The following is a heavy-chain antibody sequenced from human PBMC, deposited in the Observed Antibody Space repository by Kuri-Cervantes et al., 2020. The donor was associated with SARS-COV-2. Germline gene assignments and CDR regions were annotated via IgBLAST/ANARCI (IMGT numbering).Heavy chain of an antibody. CDR3: AREQISLIVLQSGTFAI. CDR1: GESVSSNSAA. CDR2: TYYNSQWYT. V-gene: IGHV6-1*01. J-gene: IGHJ3*02. Sequence: SETLSLTCAISGESVSSNSAAWDWIRQSPSRGLEWLGRTYYNSQWYTDYSPSVKSRIINRSDTSKNHVSLQLNSVTPEDTAVYYCAREQISLIVLQSGTFAIWGQGTMVTVSS. D-gene: IGHD3-22*01.